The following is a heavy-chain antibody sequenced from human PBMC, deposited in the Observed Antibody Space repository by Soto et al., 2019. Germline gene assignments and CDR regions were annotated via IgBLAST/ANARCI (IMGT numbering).Heavy chain of an antibody. Sequence: ASVKVSCKASGYSLTSYYMHWVRQAPGQGLEWMGTINPSGGRTNYAQKLQGRVTMTRDTSTSTVYMELSSLRSEDTAVYYCARQEMATIKYYYGMDVWGQGTTVTVSS. V-gene: IGHV1-46*04. CDR1: GYSLTSYY. CDR3: ARQEMATIKYYYGMDV. J-gene: IGHJ6*02. CDR2: INPSGGRT. D-gene: IGHD5-12*01.